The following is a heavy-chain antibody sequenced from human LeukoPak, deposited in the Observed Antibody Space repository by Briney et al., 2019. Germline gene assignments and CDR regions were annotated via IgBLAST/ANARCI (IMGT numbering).Heavy chain of an antibody. D-gene: IGHD6-19*01. Sequence: SVKVSCKASGGTFSSYAISWVRQAPGQGLEWMGGIIPIFGTANYAQKFQGRVTITADESTSTAYMELSSLRSEDTAVYYCARGRGEEVAGIFSFGYWGQGTLVTVSS. CDR1: GGTFSSYA. J-gene: IGHJ4*02. V-gene: IGHV1-69*01. CDR2: IIPIFGTA. CDR3: ARGRGEEVAGIFSFGY.